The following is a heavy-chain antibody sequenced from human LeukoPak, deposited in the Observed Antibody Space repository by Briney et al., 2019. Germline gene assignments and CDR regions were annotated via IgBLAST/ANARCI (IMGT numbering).Heavy chain of an antibody. D-gene: IGHD3-3*01. CDR1: GYTFTGYY. CDR2: INPSGGST. CDR3: ARVKWGTIFGVVILPDFDY. Sequence: ASVKVSCKVSGYTFTGYYMHWVRQAPGQGLEWMGIINPSGGSTSYAQKFQGRVTMTRDTSTSTVYMELSSLRSEGTAVYYCARVKWGTIFGVVILPDFDYWGQGTLVTVSS. V-gene: IGHV1-46*03. J-gene: IGHJ4*02.